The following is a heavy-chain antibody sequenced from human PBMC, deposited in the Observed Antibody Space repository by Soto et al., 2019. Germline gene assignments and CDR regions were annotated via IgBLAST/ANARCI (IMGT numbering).Heavy chain of an antibody. CDR1: GFTYSTYT. V-gene: IGHV3-30-3*01. Sequence: GGSLRLSCAASGFTYSTYTMHWVRQAPGKGLEWVAVISYDGNYKFYADSVKGRFTISRDSTKQTLYLQMNSLRPDDTAMYYCARGYYDSVAWGQGTLVTVSS. CDR3: ARGYYDSVA. CDR2: ISYDGNYK. J-gene: IGHJ5*02. D-gene: IGHD3-22*01.